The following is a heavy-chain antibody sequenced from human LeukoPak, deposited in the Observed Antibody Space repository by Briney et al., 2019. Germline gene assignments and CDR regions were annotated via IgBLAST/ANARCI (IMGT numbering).Heavy chain of an antibody. V-gene: IGHV3-30-3*01. CDR3: ARAQTWSGWYVY. Sequence: GGSLRLSCAASGFTFSSYAMHWVRQAPGKGLEWVAVISYDGSNKYYADSVKGRFTISRDNSKNTLYLQMNSLRAEDTAVYYCARAQTWSGWYVYWGQGTPVTVSS. CDR2: ISYDGSNK. CDR1: GFTFSSYA. D-gene: IGHD6-19*01. J-gene: IGHJ4*02.